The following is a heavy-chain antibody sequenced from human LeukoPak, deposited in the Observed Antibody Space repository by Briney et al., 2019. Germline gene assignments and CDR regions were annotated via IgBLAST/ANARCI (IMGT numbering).Heavy chain of an antibody. V-gene: IGHV4-59*08. D-gene: IGHD1-26*01. CDR3: ARHNFRWELPGF. Sequence: PSETLSLTCTVSGGSISSYYWSWIRQPPGKGLEWIAYISYSGSTNYNPSLKSRATIPVDTSKNQFSLRLSSVTATDTAVYYCARHNFRWELPGFWGQGTLVTVSS. J-gene: IGHJ4*02. CDR1: GGSISSYY. CDR2: ISYSGST.